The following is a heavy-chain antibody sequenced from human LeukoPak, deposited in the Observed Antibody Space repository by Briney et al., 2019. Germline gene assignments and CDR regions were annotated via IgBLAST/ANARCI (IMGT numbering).Heavy chain of an antibody. CDR2: SIPILDLT. CDR1: GGTFNHFG. V-gene: IGHV1-69*04. D-gene: IGHD1-1*01. J-gene: IGHJ4*02. Sequence: SVKVSCKASGGTFNHFGINWVRQAPGQGLEWMGRSIPILDLTKYAPKIQDRGTITADKSTSTAYMELNSLRSEDTAVYFCARDSSRPPTSFDYWGQGTLVTVYS. CDR3: ARDSSRPPTSFDY.